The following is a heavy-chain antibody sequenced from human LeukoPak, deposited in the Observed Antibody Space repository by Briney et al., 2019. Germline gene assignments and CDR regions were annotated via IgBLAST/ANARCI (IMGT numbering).Heavy chain of an antibody. J-gene: IGHJ6*02. D-gene: IGHD3-10*01. Sequence: GESLKISCNGSGDSFTNYWIGWVRQMPGKGLEWTAIIYPSDSDTRYNPSLQGQVTISVDKSINTAYLQWSSLKASNTAMYYCVRQAYFGLDVWGEGTTVTVS. CDR2: IYPSDSDT. CDR3: VRQAYFGLDV. V-gene: IGHV5-51*01. CDR1: GDSFTNYW.